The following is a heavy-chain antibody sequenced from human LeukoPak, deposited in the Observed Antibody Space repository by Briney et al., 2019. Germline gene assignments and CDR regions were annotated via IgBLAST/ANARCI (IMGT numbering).Heavy chain of an antibody. D-gene: IGHD6-19*01. J-gene: IGHJ4*02. CDR3: ATSSGWSGFDY. CDR1: GYTFNGYY. CDR2: INPNSGGT. Sequence: ASVKVSCKASGYTFNGYYMLWVRQAPGQGLEWMGWINPNSGGTNYAQKFQGTVTMARDTSISTAYMELSSRRSDDTAVYYCATSSGWSGFDYWGQGTLVTVSS. V-gene: IGHV1-2*02.